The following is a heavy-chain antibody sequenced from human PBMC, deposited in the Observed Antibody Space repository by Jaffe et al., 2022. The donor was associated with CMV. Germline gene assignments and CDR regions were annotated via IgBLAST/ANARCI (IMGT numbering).Heavy chain of an antibody. CDR3: ARDGGGRFIGSSSDAFDI. D-gene: IGHD6-6*01. CDR1: GFTVSSNY. V-gene: IGHV3-66*01. J-gene: IGHJ3*02. CDR2: IYSGGST. Sequence: EVQLVESGGGLVQPGGSLRLSCAASGFTVSSNYMSWVRQAPGKGLEWVSVIYSGGSTYYADSVKGRFTISRDNSKNTLYLQMNSLRAEDTAVYYCARDGGGRFIGSSSDAFDIWGQGTMVTVSS.